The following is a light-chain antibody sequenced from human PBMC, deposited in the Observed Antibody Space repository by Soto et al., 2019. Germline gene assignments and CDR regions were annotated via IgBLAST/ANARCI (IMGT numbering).Light chain of an antibody. CDR3: QQYNSYWAT. CDR2: DAS. Sequence: GDRVTITCRASQGVSSWLAWYQQKPGKAPNLLIYDASTLESGVPSRFSGSGSGTEFTLTISGLQPDDFATYYCQQYNSYWATFGQGTKVEIK. CDR1: QGVSSW. J-gene: IGKJ1*01. V-gene: IGKV1-5*01.